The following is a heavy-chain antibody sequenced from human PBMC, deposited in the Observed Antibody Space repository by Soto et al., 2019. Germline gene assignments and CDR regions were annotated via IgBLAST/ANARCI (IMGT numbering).Heavy chain of an antibody. D-gene: IGHD3-10*01. CDR2: INSNGSYT. J-gene: IGHJ6*02. V-gene: IGHV3-21*01. CDR3: ARDMYYYGSGRYGLYYYYGMDV. Sequence: GESLGLTWAASGFTFSSYDMNWVRQAPGKGLEWVSCINSNGSYTYYADSVKGRFTISRDNAKNTLYLQMNSLRAEDTAVYYCARDMYYYGSGRYGLYYYYGMDVWGHGTTVTVSS. CDR1: GFTFSSYD.